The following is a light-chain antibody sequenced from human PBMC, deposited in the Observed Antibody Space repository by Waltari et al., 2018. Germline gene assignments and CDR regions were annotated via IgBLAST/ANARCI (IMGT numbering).Light chain of an antibody. J-gene: IGKJ4*01. CDR2: GVS. V-gene: IGKV1-5*03. Sequence: DIHMTPSHSLLPASVGDRVTTTCRASQRITNWLAWYQQKPGMAPKLLIYGVSTLESGVPSRFSGSGSGAEFTLTISSLQPDDFATYYCQYYNNYELTFGRGTKVEIK. CDR1: QRITNW. CDR3: QYYNNYELT.